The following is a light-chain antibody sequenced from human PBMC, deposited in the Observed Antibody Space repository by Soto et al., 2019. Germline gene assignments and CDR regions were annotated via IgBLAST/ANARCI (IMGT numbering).Light chain of an antibody. CDR1: QSVSGH. V-gene: IGKV3-11*01. Sequence: EIVLTQAPATLSFSPGKGATVSCRASQSVSGHFARYHQKRGQAPRLLIFDASSRASGIPARFSVRGSGTHFTLTISCVEPEDFAIYYCQQGGNWPLTFRQGTRLDIK. CDR3: QQGGNWPLT. J-gene: IGKJ5*01. CDR2: DAS.